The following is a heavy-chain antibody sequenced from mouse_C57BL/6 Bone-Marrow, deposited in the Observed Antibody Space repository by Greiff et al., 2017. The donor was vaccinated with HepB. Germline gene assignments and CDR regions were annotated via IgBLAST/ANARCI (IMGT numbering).Heavy chain of an antibody. CDR3: ARHDYDED. CDR1: GFTFSDYY. Sequence: EVHLVESGGGLVQPGGSLKLSCAASGFTFSDYYMYWVRQTPEKRLEWVAYISNGGGSTYYPDTVKGRFTISRDNAKNTLYLQMSRLKSEDTAMYYCARHDYDEDWGQGTLVTVSA. V-gene: IGHV5-12*01. J-gene: IGHJ3*01. D-gene: IGHD2-4*01. CDR2: ISNGGGST.